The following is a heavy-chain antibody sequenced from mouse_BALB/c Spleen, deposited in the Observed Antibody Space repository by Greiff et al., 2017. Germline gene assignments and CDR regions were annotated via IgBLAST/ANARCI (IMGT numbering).Heavy chain of an antibody. CDR3: ARYGYYSYFDV. Sequence: EVMLVESGPGLVKPSQSLSLTCTVTGYSITSDYAWPWIRQFPGNTLEWMGYISYSGSTSYNPSLKSRISITRDTSKNQFFLQLNSVTTEDTATYYCARYGYYSYFDVWGAGTTVTVSS. V-gene: IGHV3-2*02. CDR2: ISYSGST. J-gene: IGHJ1*01. D-gene: IGHD2-2*01. CDR1: GYSITSDYA.